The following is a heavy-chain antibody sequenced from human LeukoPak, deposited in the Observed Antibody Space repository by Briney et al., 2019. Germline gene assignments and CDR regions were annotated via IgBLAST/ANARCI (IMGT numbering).Heavy chain of an antibody. CDR3: APEGGYSYDY. CDR1: GFTISTYW. Sequence: GGSLRLSCAASGFTISTYWMHWVRQAPRKGLVLVARISSDRNTTRYADFVEGRFAISRDNAKNTLYLQMNSLRAEDTAVYYCAPEGGYSYDYWGQGTLVTVSS. D-gene: IGHD5-18*01. J-gene: IGHJ4*02. CDR2: ISSDRNTT. V-gene: IGHV3-74*01.